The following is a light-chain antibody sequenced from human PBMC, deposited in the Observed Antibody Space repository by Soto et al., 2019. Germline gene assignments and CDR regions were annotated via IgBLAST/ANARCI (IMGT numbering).Light chain of an antibody. J-gene: IGKJ1*01. Sequence: EIVLTQSPGTLTLSPGESAALSCRASLTISNNYLVWYRQKPGQAPRLLLYAVSSRTAGIPDRYSGSGSGTDFALTIARLEPEDSAGYYCQQHSNAPWTFGQGTRVEV. CDR1: LTISNNY. CDR2: AVS. V-gene: IGKV3D-20*02. CDR3: QQHSNAPWT.